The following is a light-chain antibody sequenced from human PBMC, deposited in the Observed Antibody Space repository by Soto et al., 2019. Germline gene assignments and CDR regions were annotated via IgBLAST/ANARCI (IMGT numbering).Light chain of an antibody. CDR1: QSILYSSNNKNY. J-gene: IGKJ3*01. V-gene: IGKV4-1*01. CDR2: WAS. CDR3: QQYYSAPHT. Sequence: DIVMTQSPDSLAVSLGERATINCKSSQSILYSSNNKNYLAWYQQRPGQPPKLHIYWASTRESVVPDRFSGSGSGTDFTLTISSLQAEAVAVYYCQQYYSAPHTFSPGTKVDIK.